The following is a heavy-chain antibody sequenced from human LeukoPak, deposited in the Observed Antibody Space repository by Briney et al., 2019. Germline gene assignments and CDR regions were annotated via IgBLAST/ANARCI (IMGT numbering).Heavy chain of an antibody. V-gene: IGHV4-38-2*02. J-gene: IGHJ4*02. CDR1: AYSISSGYY. D-gene: IGHD6-13*01. CDR2: IYHSEST. CDR3: ARHRQGGIYSSSWYGFDY. Sequence: SETLSLTCIVSAYSISSGYYWGWIRQPPGKGLEWIGSIYHSESTYYNPSLKSRVTISVDTSKNQFSLKLSSVTAADTAVYYCARHRQGGIYSSSWYGFDYWGQGTLVTVSS.